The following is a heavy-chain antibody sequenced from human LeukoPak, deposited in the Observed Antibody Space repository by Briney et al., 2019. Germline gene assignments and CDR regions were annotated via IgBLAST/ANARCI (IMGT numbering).Heavy chain of an antibody. CDR1: GGSISSYY. CDR3: ARDEASDAFDI. J-gene: IGHJ3*02. Sequence: PSETLSLTCTVSGGSISSYYWSWIRQPPGKGLEWIGYIYCSGSTNYNPSLKSRVTISVDTSKNQFSLKLSSVTAADTAVYYCARDEASDAFDIWGQGTMVTVSS. V-gene: IGHV4-59*01. CDR2: IYCSGST.